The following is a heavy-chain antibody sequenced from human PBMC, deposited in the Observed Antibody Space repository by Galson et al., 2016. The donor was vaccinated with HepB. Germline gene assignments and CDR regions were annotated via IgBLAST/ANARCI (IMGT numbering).Heavy chain of an antibody. V-gene: IGHV3-73*01. J-gene: IGHJ4*02. D-gene: IGHD3-16*01. CDR3: SSRDFTHYGVDY. CDR1: GFIFSGSV. CDR2: IRSKTHSSAT. Sequence: SLRLSCAGSGFIFSGSVMHWVRQASGKGLECVGRIRSKTHSSATAYATSVEGRFTISRDDSKNTTYLLMNSLKTEDTAVYYCSSRDFTHYGVDYWGLGTLVIVSS.